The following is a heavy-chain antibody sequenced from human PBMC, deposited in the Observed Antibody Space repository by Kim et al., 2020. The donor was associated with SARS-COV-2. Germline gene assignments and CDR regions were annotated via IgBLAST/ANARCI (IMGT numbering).Heavy chain of an antibody. V-gene: IGHV3-30*18. CDR1: GFTFSSYG. CDR3: AKEYYYDSSGYYGGFDY. J-gene: IGHJ4*01. D-gene: IGHD3-22*01. Sequence: GGSLRLSCAASGFTFSSYGMHWVRQAPGKGLEWVAVISYDGSNKYYADSVKGRFTISRDNSKNTLYLQMNSLRAEDTAVYYCAKEYYYDSSGYYGGFDY. CDR2: ISYDGSNK.